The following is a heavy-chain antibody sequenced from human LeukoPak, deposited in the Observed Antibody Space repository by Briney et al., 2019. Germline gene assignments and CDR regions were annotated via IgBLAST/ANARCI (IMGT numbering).Heavy chain of an antibody. J-gene: IGHJ6*02. Sequence: GGSLRLSCAASGFTFSRYWMHWARHAPGKGLVWVSRIYSDGSGANYADSVNGRFTITRDNAKNTLYLQMNSLRVEDTAIYYCARDWSYGMDVWGQGTTVTVSS. V-gene: IGHV3-74*01. CDR1: GFTFSRYW. CDR2: IYSDGSGA. CDR3: ARDWSYGMDV.